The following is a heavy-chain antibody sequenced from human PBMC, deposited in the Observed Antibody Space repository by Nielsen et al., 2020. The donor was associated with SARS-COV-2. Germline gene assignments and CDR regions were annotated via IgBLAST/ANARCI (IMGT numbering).Heavy chain of an antibody. CDR2: IYYSGST. D-gene: IGHD3-22*01. V-gene: IGHV4-31*11. CDR1: GGSFSGYY. J-gene: IGHJ3*02. Sequence: SETLSLTCAVYGGSFSGYYWSWIRQHPGKGLEWIGYIYYSGSTYYNPSLKSRVTISVDTSKNQFSLKLSSVTAADTAVYYCARDRPYYYDSSVPVRVDAFDIWGQGTMVTVSS. CDR3: ARDRPYYYDSSVPVRVDAFDI.